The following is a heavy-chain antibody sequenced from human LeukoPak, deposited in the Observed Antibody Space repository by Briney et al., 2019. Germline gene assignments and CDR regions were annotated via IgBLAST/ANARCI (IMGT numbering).Heavy chain of an antibody. V-gene: IGHV3-23*01. CDR2: ISGSGGST. CDR1: GFTFSSYA. Sequence: PGGSLRLSCAASGFTFSSYAMSWVRQAPGKGLEWVSAISGSGGSTYYADSVKGRFTISRDNSKNTLYLQMNSLRAEDTAVYYCAKDGTMVRGVITGGYYFDYWGQGTLVTVSS. CDR3: AKDGTMVRGVITGGYYFDY. D-gene: IGHD3-10*01. J-gene: IGHJ4*02.